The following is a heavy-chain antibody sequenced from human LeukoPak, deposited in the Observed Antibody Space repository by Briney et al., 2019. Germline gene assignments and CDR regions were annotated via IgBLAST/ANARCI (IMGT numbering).Heavy chain of an antibody. V-gene: IGHV1-8*03. Sequence: GSVKVSCKASGYTFTSYDINWVRQATGQGLEWMGWMNPNSGNTGYAQKFQGRVTITRNTSISTAYMELSSLRSEDTAVYYCARPPSTQQQLILYAFDIWGQGTMVTVSS. CDR1: GYTFTSYD. D-gene: IGHD6-13*01. J-gene: IGHJ3*02. CDR3: ARPPSTQQQLILYAFDI. CDR2: MNPNSGNT.